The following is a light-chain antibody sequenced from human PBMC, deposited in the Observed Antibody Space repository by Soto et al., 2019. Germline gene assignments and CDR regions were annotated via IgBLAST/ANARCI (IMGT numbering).Light chain of an antibody. CDR3: QQYNNWPPWT. Sequence: DIVLTPSPATLSLSTGARATLSCRASQSVSSYLAWYQQKPGQAPRLLIYHASARATGIPARFSGSGSGTEFTLTISGLQSEDFAVYYCQQYNNWPPWTFGQGTKVDIK. J-gene: IGKJ1*01. CDR2: HAS. V-gene: IGKV3-15*01. CDR1: QSVSSY.